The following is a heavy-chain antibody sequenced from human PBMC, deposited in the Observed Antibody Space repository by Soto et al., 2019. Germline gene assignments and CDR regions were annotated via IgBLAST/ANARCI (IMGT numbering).Heavy chain of an antibody. Sequence: QVQLQESGPGLVKPSGTLSLTCAVSGDSVSSPYYWCWVRQPPGKGLEWIGEVFHTGTTSYNPSLRSRVTISRDKSINQFSLDLSSVTAADTAVYYCARSAGWYAVHSWGPGTRVIVSS. D-gene: IGHD6-19*01. CDR3: ARSAGWYAVHS. J-gene: IGHJ4*02. V-gene: IGHV4-4*02. CDR2: VFHTGTT. CDR1: GDSVSSPYY.